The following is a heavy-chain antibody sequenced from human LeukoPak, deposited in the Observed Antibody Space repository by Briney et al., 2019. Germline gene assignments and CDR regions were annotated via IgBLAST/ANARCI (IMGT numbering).Heavy chain of an antibody. V-gene: IGHV1-18*01. D-gene: IGHD2-2*01. CDR3: ARLLVVVPAAISLDY. CDR1: GYPFTNYG. Sequence: ASVKVSCKTSGYPFTNYGITWIRQAPGQGLEWMGWISGYNGNTNYAQKLQGRVTMTTDTSTSTAYMELRSLRSDDTAVYYCARLLVVVPAAISLDYWGQGTLVTVSS. CDR2: ISGYNGNT. J-gene: IGHJ4*02.